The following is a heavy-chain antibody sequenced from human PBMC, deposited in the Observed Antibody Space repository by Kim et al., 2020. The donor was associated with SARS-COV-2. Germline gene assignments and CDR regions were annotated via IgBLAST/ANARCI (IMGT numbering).Heavy chain of an antibody. CDR3: ARRTGTAVGRFDY. CDR1: GGSFSGYY. D-gene: IGHD1-1*01. J-gene: IGHJ4*02. Sequence: SETLSLTCAVYGGSFSGYYWSWIRQPPGKGLEWIGEINHSGSTNYNPSLKSRVTISVDTSKNQFSLKLSSVTAADTAVYYCARRTGTAVGRFDYWGQGTL. CDR2: INHSGST. V-gene: IGHV4-34*01.